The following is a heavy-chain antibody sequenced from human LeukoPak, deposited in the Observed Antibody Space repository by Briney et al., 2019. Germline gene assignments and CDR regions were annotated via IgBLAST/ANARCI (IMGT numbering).Heavy chain of an antibody. CDR3: ARDLYDMFDYYYYGMDV. CDR1: GFTFSSYG. V-gene: IGHV3-33*01. D-gene: IGHD3-22*01. CDR2: IWYDGSNK. J-gene: IGHJ6*02. Sequence: GGSLRLSCAASGFTFSSYGMHWVRQAPGKGLEWVAVIWYDGSNKYYADSVKGRFTISRDNSKTTLYLQMNSLRAEDTAVYYCARDLYDMFDYYYYGMDVWGQGTTVTVSS.